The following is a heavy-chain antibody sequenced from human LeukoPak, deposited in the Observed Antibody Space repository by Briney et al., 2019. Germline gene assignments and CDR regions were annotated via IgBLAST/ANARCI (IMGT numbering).Heavy chain of an antibody. CDR1: GGSISSGDYY. D-gene: IGHD2-21*01. V-gene: IGHV4-30-4*01. J-gene: IGHJ3*02. Sequence: SETLSLTCTVSGGSISSGDYYWSWIRQPPGKGLECIGYIYYSGSTYYNPSLKSRVTISVDTSKNQFSLKLSSVTAADTAVYYCARGLLDADAFDIWGQGTMVTVSS. CDR3: ARGLLDADAFDI. CDR2: IYYSGST.